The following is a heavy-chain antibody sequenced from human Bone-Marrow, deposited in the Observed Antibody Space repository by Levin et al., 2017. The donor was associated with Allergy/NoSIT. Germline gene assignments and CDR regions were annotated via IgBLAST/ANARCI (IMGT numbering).Heavy chain of an antibody. CDR1: GFTFSAYS. J-gene: IGHJ4*02. CDR2: INNNGDTT. Sequence: GESLKISCAASGFTFSAYSMSWVRQAPGKGLEWVSGINNNGDTTQYTDSVEGRFTISRDNSKNTLYLQLNGLRAEDTAVYYCAKCSSSCRDGTFDYWGQGTLVTVSS. D-gene: IGHD2-2*01. CDR3: AKCSSSCRDGTFDY. V-gene: IGHV3-23*01.